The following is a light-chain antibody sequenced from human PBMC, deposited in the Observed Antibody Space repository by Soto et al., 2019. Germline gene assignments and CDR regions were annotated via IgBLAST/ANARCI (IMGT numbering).Light chain of an antibody. J-gene: IGLJ3*02. CDR2: SNN. CDR1: SSNIGSNT. CDR3: AAWDDSLNGWV. V-gene: IGLV1-44*01. Sequence: QSALTQPHSASGTPGQSVTISRSGSSSNIGSNTVNWYQQRPGTAPKLLICSNNQRPSGVPDRFSGSKSGTSASLAISGLQSEDEADYYCAAWDDSLNGWVFGGGTKVTVL.